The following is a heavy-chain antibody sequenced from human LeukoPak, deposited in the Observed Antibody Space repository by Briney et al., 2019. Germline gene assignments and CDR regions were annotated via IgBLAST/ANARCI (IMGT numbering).Heavy chain of an antibody. CDR3: ARGIAVAGRPYNWFDP. D-gene: IGHD6-19*01. V-gene: IGHV1-69*13. CDR1: GGTFTSYA. CDR2: TIPIFGTA. J-gene: IGHJ5*02. Sequence: SVKVSCKASGGTFTSYAISWVRQAPGQGLEWMGGTIPIFGTANYAQKFQGRVTITADESTSTAYMELSSLRSEDTAVYYCARGIAVAGRPYNWFDPWGQGTLVTVSS.